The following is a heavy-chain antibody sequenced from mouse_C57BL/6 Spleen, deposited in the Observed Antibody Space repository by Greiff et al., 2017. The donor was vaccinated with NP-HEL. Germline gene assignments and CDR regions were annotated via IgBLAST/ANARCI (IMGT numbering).Heavy chain of an antibody. D-gene: IGHD4-1*01. V-gene: IGHV1-62-2*01. CDR2: FYPGSGSI. J-gene: IGHJ1*03. Sequence: QVHVKQSGAELVKPGASVKLSCKASGYTFTEYTIHWVKQRSGQGLEWIGWFYPGSGSIKYNEKFKDKATLTADKSSSTVYMELSRLTSEDSAVYFCARHEEGELGKGYFDVWGTGTTVTVSS. CDR1: GYTFTEYT. CDR3: ARHEEGELGKGYFDV.